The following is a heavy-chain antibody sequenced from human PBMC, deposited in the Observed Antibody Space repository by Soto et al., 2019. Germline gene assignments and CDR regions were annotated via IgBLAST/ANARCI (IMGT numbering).Heavy chain of an antibody. CDR2: ISGGANIT. CDR1: GFTFSSYA. J-gene: IGHJ4*02. Sequence: EVQLLESGGGLVQPGGSLRLSCAASASGFTFSSYAMIWVRQAPGKGLEWLSTISGGANITYYADSVKGRFTISRDISKNTLFLQMLGLRAEDTAVYFCAKSTEVPAPIDYWGQGTLVTVSS. D-gene: IGHD2-2*01. V-gene: IGHV3-23*01. CDR3: AKSTEVPAPIDY.